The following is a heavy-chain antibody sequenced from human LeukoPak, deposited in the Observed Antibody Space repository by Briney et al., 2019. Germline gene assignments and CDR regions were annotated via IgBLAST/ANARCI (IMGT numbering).Heavy chain of an antibody. J-gene: IGHJ3*02. CDR2: IYTSGST. V-gene: IGHV4-4*07. D-gene: IGHD3-3*01. CDR3: ARVFEREYDFWSGTKSAFDM. CDR1: GGSISSYY. Sequence: PSETLSLTCTVSGGSISSYYWSWIRQPAGKGLEWIGRIYTSGSTNYNPSLKSRVAMSVDTSKKQLSLRLSSVTAADTAVYYCARVFEREYDFWSGTKSAFDMWGQGTMVTVSS.